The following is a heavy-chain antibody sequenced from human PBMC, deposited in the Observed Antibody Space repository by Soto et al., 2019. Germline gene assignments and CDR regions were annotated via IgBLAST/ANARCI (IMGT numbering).Heavy chain of an antibody. D-gene: IGHD3-9*01. V-gene: IGHV1-69*13. CDR3: ARGYYDILTGSYGMDV. J-gene: IGHJ6*02. Sequence: ASVKVSCKASGGTFSSYAISWVRQAPGQGLEWMGGIIPIFGTANYAQKFQGRVTITADESTSTAYMELSSLRSEDTAVYYCARGYYDILTGSYGMDVWGQGTTVTVSS. CDR1: GGTFSSYA. CDR2: IIPIFGTA.